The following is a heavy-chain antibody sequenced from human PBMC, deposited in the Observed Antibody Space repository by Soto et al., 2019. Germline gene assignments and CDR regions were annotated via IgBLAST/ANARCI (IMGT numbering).Heavy chain of an antibody. J-gene: IGHJ4*02. Sequence: PGGSLRLSCAASGFTFSSYAMSWARQAPGKGLEWVSSISSSSSYIYYADSVKGRFTISRDNAKNSLYLQMNSLRAEDTAVYYCARDPYARKPGDYDHYWGQGTLVTVSS. CDR1: GFTFSSYA. CDR2: ISSSSSYI. D-gene: IGHD4-17*01. CDR3: ARDPYARKPGDYDHY. V-gene: IGHV3-21*01.